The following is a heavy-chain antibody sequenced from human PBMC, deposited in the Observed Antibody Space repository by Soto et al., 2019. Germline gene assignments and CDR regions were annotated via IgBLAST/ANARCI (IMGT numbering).Heavy chain of an antibody. Sequence: GGSLRLSCAASGFNFNIYEMNWVRQAPGKGLEWVSYISISGDTIYYADSVKGRFTISRDSAKKSLHLQMNSLRAEDTAVYYCAGDLFDSSGYCPFDYWGQGTLVTVSS. V-gene: IGHV3-48*03. D-gene: IGHD3-22*01. CDR3: AGDLFDSSGYCPFDY. J-gene: IGHJ4*02. CDR2: ISISGDTI. CDR1: GFNFNIYE.